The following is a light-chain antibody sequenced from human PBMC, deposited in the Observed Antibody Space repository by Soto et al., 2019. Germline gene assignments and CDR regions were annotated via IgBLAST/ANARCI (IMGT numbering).Light chain of an antibody. J-gene: IGKJ3*01. CDR1: QSIRFW. CDR2: RAS. Sequence: DIQMTQSPSTLSASVGDRVTITCRASQSIRFWLAWYQQQPGKAPKLLINRASRLESGAPSRFSGSGSETEFTLTISSLQPEDSATYYCQHYSSYPLTFGPGTKVDIK. CDR3: QHYSSYPLT. V-gene: IGKV1-5*03.